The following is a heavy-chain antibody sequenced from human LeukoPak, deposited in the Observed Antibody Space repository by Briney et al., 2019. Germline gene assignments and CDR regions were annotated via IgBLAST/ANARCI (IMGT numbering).Heavy chain of an antibody. CDR1: GYSISSGYY. V-gene: IGHV4-38-2*01. D-gene: IGHD1-7*01. Sequence: PSETLSLTCAVSGYSISSGYYWGWTRQPPGKGLEWIGSIYHSGSTYYNPSLKSRVTISVDTSKNQFSLKLSSVTAADTAVYYCARGGTLDAFDIWGQGTMVTVSS. CDR3: ARGGTLDAFDI. CDR2: IYHSGST. J-gene: IGHJ3*02.